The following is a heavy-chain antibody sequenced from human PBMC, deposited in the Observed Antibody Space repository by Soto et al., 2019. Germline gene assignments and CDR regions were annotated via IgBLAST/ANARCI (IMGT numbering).Heavy chain of an antibody. CDR2: IIPIFRTT. Sequence: QVQLVQSGAEVKRPGSSVKVSCKASGGTFSRKALCWLRQAPGQGFEWMGGIIPIFRTTNYAQTFQGRVTITADDSATTAYMELSGLTSEDTAVYYCASSSTSSGADYYGVDVWGQGTTVTVSS. CDR1: GGTFSRKA. CDR3: ASSSTSSGADYYGVDV. J-gene: IGHJ6*02. V-gene: IGHV1-69*01. D-gene: IGHD6-6*01.